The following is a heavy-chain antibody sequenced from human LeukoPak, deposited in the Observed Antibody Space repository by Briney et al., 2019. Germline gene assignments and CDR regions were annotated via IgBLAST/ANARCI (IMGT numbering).Heavy chain of an antibody. CDR3: ARVGQGYCSSTSCSLDAFDI. CDR2: IYASGTT. Sequence: SETLSLTCIVSYGSISSYYWSWIQQPPGKGLEWIGRIYASGTTNFNPSLKSRVTISIDTSKNQFSLKLSSVTAADTAVYYCARVGQGYCSSTSCSLDAFDIWGQGTMVTVSS. V-gene: IGHV4-4*08. CDR1: YGSISSYY. D-gene: IGHD2-2*01. J-gene: IGHJ3*02.